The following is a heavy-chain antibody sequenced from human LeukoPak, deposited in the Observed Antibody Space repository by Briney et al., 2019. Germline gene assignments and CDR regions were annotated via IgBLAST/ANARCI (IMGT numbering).Heavy chain of an antibody. CDR3: ARDTPLARVGATFLAY. J-gene: IGHJ4*02. Sequence: PGGSLRLSCAASGFSFSREWMSWVRQAPGKGLEWVATIKPDGSVKYYVDSVKGRFTISRDNAKNSLYLQMNSLRAEDTAVYYCARDTPLARVGATFLAYWGQGTLVTVSS. V-gene: IGHV3-7*01. CDR2: IKPDGSVK. CDR1: GFSFSREW. D-gene: IGHD1-26*01.